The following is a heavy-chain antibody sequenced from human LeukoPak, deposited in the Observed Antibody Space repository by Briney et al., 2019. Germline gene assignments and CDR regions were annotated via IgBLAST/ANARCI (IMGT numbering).Heavy chain of an antibody. D-gene: IGHD3-10*01. CDR2: IYYSGST. V-gene: IGHV4-39*07. CDR3: ATYGSGSYYRADWFDP. J-gene: IGHJ5*02. CDR1: GGSISSSSYY. Sequence: PSETPSLTCTVSGGSISSSSYYWGWIRQPPGKGLEWIGSIYYSGSTNYNPSLKSRVTISVDTSKNQFSLKLSSVTAADTAVYYCATYGSGSYYRADWFDPWGQGTLVTVSS.